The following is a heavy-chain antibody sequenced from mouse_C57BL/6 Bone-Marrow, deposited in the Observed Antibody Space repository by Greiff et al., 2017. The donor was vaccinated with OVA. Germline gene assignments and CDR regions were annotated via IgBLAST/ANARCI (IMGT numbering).Heavy chain of an antibody. Sequence: QVQLQQSGAELARPGASVKLSCKASGSTFTSYGISWVQQRPGQGLEWIGEIYPRRGNTSYNEKFKVKATLTADKSSSTAYMELRSLTSEDSAVYFCAKGSNYPLSYWGQGTLVTVSA. J-gene: IGHJ3*01. V-gene: IGHV1-81*01. CDR1: GSTFTSYG. CDR2: IYPRRGNT. CDR3: AKGSNYPLSY. D-gene: IGHD2-5*01.